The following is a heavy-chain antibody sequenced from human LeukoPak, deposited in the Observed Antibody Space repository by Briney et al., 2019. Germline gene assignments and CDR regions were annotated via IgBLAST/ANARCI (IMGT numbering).Heavy chain of an antibody. J-gene: IGHJ4*02. D-gene: IGHD2-2*02. CDR2: INHSGTT. CDR1: GGSFINYH. CDR3: ARDTHAMLFDY. Sequence: PSETLSLTCAVYGGSFINYHWNWIRQPPGKGLEWIGQINHSGTTNYTPSLKSRVTISVDTSKNQFSLKLSSVTAADTAVYYCARDTHAMLFDYWGQGTLVTVSS. V-gene: IGHV4-34*01.